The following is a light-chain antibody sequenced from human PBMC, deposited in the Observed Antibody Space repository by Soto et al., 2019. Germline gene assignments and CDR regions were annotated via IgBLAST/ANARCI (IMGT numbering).Light chain of an antibody. CDR3: QVFDGSLWT. CDR2: AAS. Sequence: EIVMTQSPATLSVSPGERATLSCRASQSVSSNLVWYQQRPGQAPRLLIYAASTRATGIPARFSGSGSGTEFTLTISSLQSEDFAVYYCQVFDGSLWTFGQGTKVDIK. J-gene: IGKJ1*01. V-gene: IGKV3-15*01. CDR1: QSVSSN.